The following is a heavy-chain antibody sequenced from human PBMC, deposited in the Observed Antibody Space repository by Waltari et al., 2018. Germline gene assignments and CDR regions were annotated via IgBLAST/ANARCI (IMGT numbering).Heavy chain of an antibody. Sequence: QLQLQESGPGLVKPSETLSLTCTVSGGSISSSSYYWGWIRQPPGKGLEWIGSIYYSGSTYYNPALKSRVTISVDTSKNQFSLKLSSVTAADTAVYYCARDRLYYDTEDYWGQGTLVTVSS. CDR1: GGSISSSSYY. CDR2: IYYSGST. V-gene: IGHV4-39*02. J-gene: IGHJ4*02. CDR3: ARDRLYYDTEDY. D-gene: IGHD3-22*01.